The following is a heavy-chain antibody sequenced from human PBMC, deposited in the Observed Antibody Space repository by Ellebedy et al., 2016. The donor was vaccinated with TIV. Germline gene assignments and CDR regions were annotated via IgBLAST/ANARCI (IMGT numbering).Heavy chain of an antibody. CDR1: GYTFTSFG. CDR2: ISAFNGDT. CDR3: ARVIGLRDCSGDICSPPPPLDH. Sequence: ASVKVSCKASGYTFTSFGITWVRQAPGQGLEWMGWISAFNGDTNYVQKLRGKVTMTSDTSTSTAYMELRSLRSDDTAVYYCARVIGLRDCSGDICSPPPPLDHWGQGALVTVSS. J-gene: IGHJ4*02. V-gene: IGHV1-18*04. D-gene: IGHD2-15*01.